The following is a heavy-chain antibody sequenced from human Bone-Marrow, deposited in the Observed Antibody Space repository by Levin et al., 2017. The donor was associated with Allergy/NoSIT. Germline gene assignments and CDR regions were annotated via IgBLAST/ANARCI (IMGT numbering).Heavy chain of an antibody. CDR1: GDSINSNY. V-gene: IGHV4-59*01. CDR3: ARSRYTSGWSYFDH. D-gene: IGHD6-19*01. J-gene: IGHJ4*02. Sequence: SSETLSLTCTVSGDSINSNYWSWIRQSPGKGLEWIGYYFYKGNTDYTPSLKSRATISVDASKNQMSLNLHSVTAADTAVYYCARSRYTSGWSYFDHWGQGMVVTVSS. CDR2: YFYKGNT.